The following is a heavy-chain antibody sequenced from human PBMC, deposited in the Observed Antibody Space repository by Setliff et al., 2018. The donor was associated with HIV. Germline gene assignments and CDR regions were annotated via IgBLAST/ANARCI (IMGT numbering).Heavy chain of an antibody. CDR3: ARAISPQYYGSSGYYLA. V-gene: IGHV4-34*01. CDR1: GGSFTTNY. J-gene: IGHJ4*02. Sequence: SETLSLTCAVYGGSFTTNYWTWIRQPPGKGLEWIGEINHIGNTNYNPSLKSRVTISVDTSKNQFSLKLNSVTAADTAVYYCARAISPQYYGSSGYYLAGGQGTLVTVSS. CDR2: INHIGNT. D-gene: IGHD3-22*01.